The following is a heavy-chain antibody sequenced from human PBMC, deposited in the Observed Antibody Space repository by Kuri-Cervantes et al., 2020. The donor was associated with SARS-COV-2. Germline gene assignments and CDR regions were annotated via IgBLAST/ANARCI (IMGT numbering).Heavy chain of an antibody. Sequence: GGSLRLSCVASGFTFSAYYFTWIRQAPGKGLEWVSYISTSGGSIFYADSVKGRYTISRDNAKNTLYLQMNSLRAEDTAVYYCARDRRRFGDVYFDYWGQGTLVTVSS. CDR2: ISTSGGSI. D-gene: IGHD3-10*01. J-gene: IGHJ4*02. CDR3: ARDRRRFGDVYFDY. V-gene: IGHV3-11*04. CDR1: GFTFSAYY.